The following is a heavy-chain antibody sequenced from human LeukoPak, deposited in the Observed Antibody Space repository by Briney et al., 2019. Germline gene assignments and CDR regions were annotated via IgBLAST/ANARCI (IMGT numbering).Heavy chain of an antibody. J-gene: IGHJ2*01. CDR1: GFTFSSYA. V-gene: IGHV3-64*02. CDR3: ARWRPIEYFDI. Sequence: GRSLRLSCAASGFTFSSYAMHWVRQAPGKGLEYVSAISSNGGFTYYADSVKGRFTISRDNSKNTLYLQMGSLRGEDMAVYYCARWRPIEYFDIWGRGTLVTVSS. D-gene: IGHD1-26*01. CDR2: ISSNGGFT.